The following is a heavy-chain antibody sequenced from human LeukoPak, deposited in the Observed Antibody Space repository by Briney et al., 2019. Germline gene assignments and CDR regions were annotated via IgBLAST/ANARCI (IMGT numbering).Heavy chain of an antibody. CDR2: IIPILGIA. Sequence: SVKVSCKASGGTFSSYTISWVRQAPGQGLEWMGRIIPILGIANYAQKFQGRVTITADKSTSTAYMELSSLRSEDTAVYYCARRVVGATRGGGPFDYWVQGTLVTVSS. D-gene: IGHD1-26*01. J-gene: IGHJ4*02. CDR3: ARRVVGATRGGGPFDY. CDR1: GGTFSSYT. V-gene: IGHV1-69*02.